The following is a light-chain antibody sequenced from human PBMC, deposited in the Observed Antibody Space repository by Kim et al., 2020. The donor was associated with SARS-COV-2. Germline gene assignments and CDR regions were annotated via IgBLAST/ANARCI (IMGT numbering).Light chain of an antibody. V-gene: IGKV1-13*02. CDR3: QEFKSFPPT. CDR1: QGIGTS. J-gene: IGKJ1*01. CDR2: GTS. Sequence: AIQLAQSPSSLSASVGDRVTITCRASQGIGTSLAWYRQRPGKAPQLLMEGTSTLESGVPSGFTGSGSGTDFILTISSLQPEDCATYYCQEFKSFPPTFGQGTKVDIK.